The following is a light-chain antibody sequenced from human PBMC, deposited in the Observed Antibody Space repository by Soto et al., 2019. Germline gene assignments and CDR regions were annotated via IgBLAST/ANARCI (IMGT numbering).Light chain of an antibody. CDR1: SSDVGAYYS. J-gene: IGLJ3*02. V-gene: IGLV2-14*01. CDR3: SSYTSRDTLV. CDR2: EVT. Sequence: QSVLTQPASVSGSPGQSITISCTGTSSDVGAYYSVSWYQQHPGKAPKLMIYEVTNRPSGVSNRFSASKSGNTASLTISGLQAEDEADYYCSSYTSRDTLVFGGGTQLTVL.